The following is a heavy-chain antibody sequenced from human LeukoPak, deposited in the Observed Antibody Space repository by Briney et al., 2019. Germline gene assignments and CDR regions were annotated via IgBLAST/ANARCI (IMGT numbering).Heavy chain of an antibody. J-gene: IGHJ6*03. CDR3: ARGHYYDSSGYYSRNYYYYYMDV. D-gene: IGHD3-22*01. CDR2: IYTSGST. CDR1: GGSISSGSYY. V-gene: IGHV4-61*02. Sequence: PSETLSLTCTVSGGSISSGSYYWSWIRQPAGKGLEWIGRIYTSGSTNYNPSLKSRVTISVDTSKNQFSLKLSSVTAADTAVYYCARGHYYDSSGYYSRNYYYYYMDVWGKGTTVTISS.